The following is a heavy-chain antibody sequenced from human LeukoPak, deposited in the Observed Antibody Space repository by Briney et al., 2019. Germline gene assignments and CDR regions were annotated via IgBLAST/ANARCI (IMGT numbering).Heavy chain of an antibody. CDR3: ARDSVAILVGGDAFDI. CDR2: IYYSGST. D-gene: IGHD2-15*01. CDR1: GGSISSGDYY. J-gene: IGHJ3*02. Sequence: SETLSLTCTVSGGSISSGDYYWSWIRQPPGKGLEWIGYIYYSGSTYYNPSLKSRVTISVDTSKNQFSLKLSSVTAADTAVYYCARDSVAILVGGDAFDIWGQGTMVTVSS. V-gene: IGHV4-30-4*08.